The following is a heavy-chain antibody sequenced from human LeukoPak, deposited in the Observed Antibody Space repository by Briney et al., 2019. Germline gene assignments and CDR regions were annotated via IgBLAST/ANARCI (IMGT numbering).Heavy chain of an antibody. CDR3: ARGPPNWGMVGY. Sequence: ASVKVSCKASGYTFTSFDFNWVRQATGQGLEWMGWMKSNNGHTGYAQKFQGRVTMTRDASISTAYMELSSLTFEDTAVYYCARGPPNWGMVGYWGQGTLVTVSS. CDR2: MKSNNGHT. CDR1: GYTFTSFD. V-gene: IGHV1-8*01. J-gene: IGHJ4*02. D-gene: IGHD7-27*01.